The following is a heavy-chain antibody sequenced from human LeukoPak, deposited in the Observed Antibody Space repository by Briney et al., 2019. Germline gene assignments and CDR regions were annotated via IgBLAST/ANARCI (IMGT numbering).Heavy chain of an antibody. CDR2: IIPIFGTA. D-gene: IGHD5-18*01. J-gene: IGHJ4*02. CDR1: GGSFNAYA. Sequence: SVKVSCKASGGSFNAYAISWVRQAPGQGLEWMGGIIPIFGTANYAQKLQGRVTISTDESTSTAYMEVSSLRSEDTAIYYCARGLDASMETAYDYWGQGTLVTVSS. CDR3: ARGLDASMETAYDY. V-gene: IGHV1-69*05.